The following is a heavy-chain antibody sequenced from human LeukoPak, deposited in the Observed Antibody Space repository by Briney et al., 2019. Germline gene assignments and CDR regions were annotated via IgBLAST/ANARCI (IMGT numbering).Heavy chain of an antibody. V-gene: IGHV1-8*01. J-gene: IGHJ4*02. CDR1: GYTFTIYD. CDR3: ARGRSYYYDSSGYPLGY. D-gene: IGHD3-22*01. Sequence: ASVNVSCKASGYTFTIYDINGVRQATGQGLEWVGGMNLNRGNTGYAHKFRVRVTMTRNTSISTAYMELSSLRSGDTVVYYCARGRSYYYDSSGYPLGYWGQGTLVTVSS. CDR2: MNLNRGNT.